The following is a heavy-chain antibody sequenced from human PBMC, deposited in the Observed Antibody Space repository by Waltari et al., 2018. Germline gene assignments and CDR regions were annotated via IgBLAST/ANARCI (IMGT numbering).Heavy chain of an antibody. Sequence: QVQLVQSGAEVMKPGATVTVSCKASGYTFTGYYMPWVRRTPGQGREWKGRSQRNSGGTTEVQRLQGRVTGTRDTSSSTADMQRGMRGPGGAAVYYCAGWWDLLTGAFDIWGRGTIVTVSS. V-gene: IGHV1-2*01. J-gene: IGHJ3*02. D-gene: IGHD1-26*01. CDR2: SQRNSGGT. CDR3: AGWWDLLTGAFDI. CDR1: GYTFTGYY.